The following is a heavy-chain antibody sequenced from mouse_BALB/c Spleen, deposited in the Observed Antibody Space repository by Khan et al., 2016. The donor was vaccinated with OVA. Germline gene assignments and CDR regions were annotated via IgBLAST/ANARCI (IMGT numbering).Heavy chain of an antibody. CDR3: ARGGYGGFAY. CDR2: ISDGGSYT. Sequence: EVELVESGGGLVKPGGSLKLSCAASGFTFSDYYMYWVRQTPEKRLEWVATISDGGSYTYYPDSVKGRFTISRDNAKNNLYLQMSSLKSEDTVMYYWARGGYGGFAYGGQGTLVTVSA. J-gene: IGHJ3*01. D-gene: IGHD1-1*02. V-gene: IGHV5-4*02. CDR1: GFTFSDYY.